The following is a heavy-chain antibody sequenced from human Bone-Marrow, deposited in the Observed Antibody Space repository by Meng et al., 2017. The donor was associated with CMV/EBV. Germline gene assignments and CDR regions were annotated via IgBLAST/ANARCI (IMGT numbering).Heavy chain of an antibody. CDR2: INPSGGST. CDR3: ARDRSITMIVVDYYYGMDV. V-gene: IGHV1-46*01. CDR1: GYTFTSYY. Sequence: ASVKVSCKASGYTFTSYYMHWVRQAPGQGLEWMGIINPSGGSTSYAQKFQGRVTMTRDTSTSTVYMELSSLRSEDTAVYYCARDRSITMIVVDYYYGMDVWGERTTVTVSS. D-gene: IGHD3-22*01. J-gene: IGHJ6*04.